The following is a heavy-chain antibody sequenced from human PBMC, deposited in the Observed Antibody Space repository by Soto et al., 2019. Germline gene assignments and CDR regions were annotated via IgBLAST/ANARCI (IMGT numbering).Heavy chain of an antibody. Sequence: GGSLRLSCVASGFTFSSYGMHWVRQAPGKGLEWLVVISYDGSNKFYADSVKGRFTISRDNSKNSLYLQMNSLRAEDTAVYYCAKGVYYDFWSGYYGIDYWGQGTLVTVSS. J-gene: IGHJ4*02. V-gene: IGHV3-30*18. CDR1: GFTFSSYG. CDR2: ISYDGSNK. D-gene: IGHD3-3*01. CDR3: AKGVYYDFWSGYYGIDY.